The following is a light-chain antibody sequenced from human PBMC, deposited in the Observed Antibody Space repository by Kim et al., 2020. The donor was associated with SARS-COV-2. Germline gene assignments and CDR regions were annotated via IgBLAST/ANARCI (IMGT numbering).Light chain of an antibody. Sequence: DVQMTQSPSSLSASVGERVTIICRASQNISTYLNWYQQRPGKAPTVLIYSASNLQSGVPLRFSGSGSGTDFTLTINSLQPEDFATYSCQQSYNIPLTFGGGTKLEI. CDR1: QNISTY. V-gene: IGKV1-39*01. CDR2: SAS. CDR3: QQSYNIPLT. J-gene: IGKJ4*01.